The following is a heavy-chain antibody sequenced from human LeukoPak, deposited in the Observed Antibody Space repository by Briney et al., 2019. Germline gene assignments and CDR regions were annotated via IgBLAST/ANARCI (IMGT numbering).Heavy chain of an antibody. D-gene: IGHD5-18*01. J-gene: IGHJ4*02. CDR1: GGSFSSYY. CDR2: IYYSGST. V-gene: IGHV4-39*07. Sequence: SETLSLTCAVYGGSFSSYYWGWIRQPPGKGLEWIGSIYYSGSTYYNPSLKSRVTISVDTSKNQFSLKLSSVTAADTAVYYCARVPGTAMVTGSDYWGQGTLVTVSS. CDR3: ARVPGTAMVTGSDY.